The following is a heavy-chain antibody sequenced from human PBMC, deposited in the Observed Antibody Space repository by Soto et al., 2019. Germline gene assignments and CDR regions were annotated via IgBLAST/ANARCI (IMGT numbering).Heavy chain of an antibody. CDR2: ISRGGGDT. Sequence: QVQLVESGGGLVKPGWSLRLSCAASGLTFSDYSMTWIRQAPGKGLEWVSRISRGGGDTEYADSVKGRFTISRDNAKNSLYLQMDSLRAEDTAVYYCTRGGRSTSYYWEYWGQGTLVTVSS. CDR1: GLTFSDYS. J-gene: IGHJ4*02. CDR3: TRGGRSTSYYWEY. D-gene: IGHD2-2*01. V-gene: IGHV3-11*06.